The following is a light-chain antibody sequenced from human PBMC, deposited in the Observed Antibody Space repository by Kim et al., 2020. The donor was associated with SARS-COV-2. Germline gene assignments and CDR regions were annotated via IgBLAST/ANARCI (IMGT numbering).Light chain of an antibody. V-gene: IGLV2-14*03. CDR1: SGDVGGYNY. J-gene: IGLJ2*01. Sequence: GQTITISCTGTSGDVGGYNYVSGYQQHPGKAPKLMIYDVSNRPSGVSNRFSGSKSGNTASLTISGLQAEDEADYYCSSYTSTSTVVFGGGTQLTVL. CDR3: SSYTSTSTVV. CDR2: DVS.